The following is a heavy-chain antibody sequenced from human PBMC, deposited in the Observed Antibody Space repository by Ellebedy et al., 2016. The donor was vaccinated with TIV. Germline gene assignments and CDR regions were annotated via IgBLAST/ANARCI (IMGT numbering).Heavy chain of an antibody. CDR1: GYSFTIFA. CDR2: INAGNGNR. CDR3: ARSGTGSSSPRDYYDGMDV. J-gene: IGHJ6*02. Sequence: ASVKVSXKASGYSFTIFAMHWVRQAPGQRLEWMGWINAGNGNRKYSQKFQGRVTITRDTSASTAYMELSSLRSEDTAVYYCARSGTGSSSPRDYYDGMDVWGQGTTVTVSS. V-gene: IGHV1-3*01. D-gene: IGHD6-6*01.